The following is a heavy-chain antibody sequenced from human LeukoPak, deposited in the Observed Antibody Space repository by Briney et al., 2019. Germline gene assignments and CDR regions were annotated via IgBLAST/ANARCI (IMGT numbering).Heavy chain of an antibody. J-gene: IGHJ4*02. V-gene: IGHV4-39*06. Sequence: SETLSLTCTVSGGSINSSSYYWGWIRQPPGKGLEWIASMFHSGSTYYNPSLKSRVTTSADTSKNEFTLKLSSVTAADTALYYCARAGTNLGDYDYWGQGTLVTVSS. CDR2: MFHSGST. D-gene: IGHD4-17*01. CDR1: GGSINSSSYY. CDR3: ARAGTNLGDYDY.